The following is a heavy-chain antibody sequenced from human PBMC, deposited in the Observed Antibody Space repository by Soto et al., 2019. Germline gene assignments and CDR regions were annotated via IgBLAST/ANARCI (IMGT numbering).Heavy chain of an antibody. CDR1: GGSISSGGYY. V-gene: IGHV4-31*03. Sequence: SETLSLTCTVSGGSISSGGYYWSWIRQHPGKGLEWIGYIYYSGSTYYNPSLKSRVTISVDTSKNQFSLKLSSVTAADTAVYYCARAGPISPTLIVVMVAASNDAFDIWGQGTMVTVSS. J-gene: IGHJ3*02. CDR3: ARAGPISPTLIVVMVAASNDAFDI. D-gene: IGHD2-15*01. CDR2: IYYSGST.